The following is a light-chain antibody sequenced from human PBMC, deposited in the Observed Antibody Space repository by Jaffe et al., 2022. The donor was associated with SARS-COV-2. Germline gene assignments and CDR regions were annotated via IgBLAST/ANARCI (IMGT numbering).Light chain of an antibody. V-gene: IGLV2-14*01. Sequence: QSALTQPASVSGSPGQSITISCTGTINDVGDYNYVSWYQQHPGKAPKLMIYDVSHRPSGVSNRFSGSKSGNTASLTISGLQAEDEADYYCCSYTSSSTYVFGAGTKVTVL. CDR3: CSYTSSSTYV. CDR2: DVS. CDR1: INDVGDYNY. J-gene: IGLJ1*01.